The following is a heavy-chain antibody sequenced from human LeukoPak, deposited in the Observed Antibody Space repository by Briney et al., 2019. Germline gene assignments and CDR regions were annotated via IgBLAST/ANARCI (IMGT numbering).Heavy chain of an antibody. V-gene: IGHV1-8*01. CDR1: GYTFTSYD. CDR3: ARLRFSRPYYYYYMDV. D-gene: IGHD5-24*01. Sequence: GASVKVSCKASGYTFTSYDINWVRQATGQGLEWMGWMNPNSGNTGYAQKFQGRVTMTRNTSISTAYMELSSLRSEDTAVYYCARLRFSRPYYYYYMDVWGKGTTVTVSS. CDR2: MNPNSGNT. J-gene: IGHJ6*03.